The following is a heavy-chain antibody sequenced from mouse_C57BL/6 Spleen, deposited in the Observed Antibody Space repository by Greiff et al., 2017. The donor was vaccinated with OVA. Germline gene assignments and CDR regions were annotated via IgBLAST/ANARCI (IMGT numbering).Heavy chain of an antibody. J-gene: IGHJ1*03. V-gene: IGHV14-4*01. D-gene: IGHD1-1*01. CDR3: TTGGYGSSRMGFDV. CDR1: GFNIKDDY. Sequence: VQLQQSGAELVRPGASVKLSCTASGFNIKDDYMHWVKQRPEQGLEWIGWIDPENGDTEYASKFQGKATITADTSSNTAYLQLSSLTSEDTAVYYCTTGGYGSSRMGFDVWGTGTTVTVSS. CDR2: IDPENGDT.